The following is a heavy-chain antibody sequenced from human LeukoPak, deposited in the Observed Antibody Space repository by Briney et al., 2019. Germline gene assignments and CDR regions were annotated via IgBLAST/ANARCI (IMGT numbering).Heavy chain of an antibody. D-gene: IGHD5-12*01. J-gene: IGHJ4*02. Sequence: EPSETLSLTCTVSGGSISSYYWSWIRQPPGKGLEWIGEINHSGSTNYNPSLKSRVTISVDTSKNQFSLKLSSVTAADTAVYYCARGGATAYFDYWGQGTLVTVSS. V-gene: IGHV4-34*01. CDR1: GGSISSYY. CDR2: INHSGST. CDR3: ARGGATAYFDY.